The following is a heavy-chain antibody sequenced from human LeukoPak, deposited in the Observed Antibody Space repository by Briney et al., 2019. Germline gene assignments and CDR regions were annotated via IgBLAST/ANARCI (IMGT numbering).Heavy chain of an antibody. CDR1: GYTFTTYG. CDR2: ISAYYGTT. Sequence: ASVKVSCKASGYTFTTYGISWVRQAPGQGLDWMGCISAYYGTTDNAQKLQGRVTMTTDTPTSTAYMELRSLRSDDTAVYFCVREGGSSGYYYFQYWGQGTLVTVSS. D-gene: IGHD3-22*01. J-gene: IGHJ1*01. V-gene: IGHV1-18*01. CDR3: VREGGSSGYYYFQY.